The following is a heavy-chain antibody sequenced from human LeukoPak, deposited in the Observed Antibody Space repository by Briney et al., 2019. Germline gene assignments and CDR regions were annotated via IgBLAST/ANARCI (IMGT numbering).Heavy chain of an antibody. Sequence: PGGSLRLCCAASGFTFSSYWMSWVRQAPGKGLEWVANIKQGGSEKYYVDSVKGRFTISRDNAKNSLYLQMNSLRAQDTAVYYCARSHLLWFGEKGFDYWGQGTLVTVSS. D-gene: IGHD3-10*01. CDR1: GFTFSSYW. J-gene: IGHJ4*02. V-gene: IGHV3-7*01. CDR2: IKQGGSEK. CDR3: ARSHLLWFGEKGFDY.